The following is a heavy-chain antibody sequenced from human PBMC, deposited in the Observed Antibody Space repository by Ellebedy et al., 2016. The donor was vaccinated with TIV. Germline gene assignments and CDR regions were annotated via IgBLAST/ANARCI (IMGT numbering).Heavy chain of an antibody. CDR1: GDSLRGYY. V-gene: IGHV4-4*07. Sequence: MPSETLSLTCKVSGDSLRGYYWSRIRQPAGKGLEWIGRIYTTGSTNYNPSLKSRVTISVDTSKNQFSLKLSSVTAADTAVYYCARVGGGYNWFDPWGQGTLVTVSS. J-gene: IGHJ5*02. CDR3: ARVGGGYNWFDP. CDR2: IYTTGST. D-gene: IGHD2-15*01.